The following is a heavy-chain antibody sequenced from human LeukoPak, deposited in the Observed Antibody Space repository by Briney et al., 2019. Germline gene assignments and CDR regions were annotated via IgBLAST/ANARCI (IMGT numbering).Heavy chain of an antibody. CDR1: GFTFTNYG. V-gene: IGHV3-30*02. Sequence: GGSLRLSCAASGFTFTNYGMDWLRQAPGKGLEWVAYIRSDESRKYYADSVKGRFTISRDNSKNTLYLQMNSLRDEDTAVYYCAKDSTGLAATHWGEETLVTVSS. D-gene: IGHD1-26*01. CDR2: IRSDESRK. J-gene: IGHJ4*02. CDR3: AKDSTGLAATH.